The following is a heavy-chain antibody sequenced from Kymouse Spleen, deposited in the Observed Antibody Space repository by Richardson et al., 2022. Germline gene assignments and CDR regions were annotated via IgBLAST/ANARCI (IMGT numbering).Heavy chain of an antibody. J-gene: IGHJ5*02. D-gene: IGHD3-9*01. Sequence: QVQLQESGPGLVKPSGTLSLTCAVSGGSISSSNWWSWVRQPPGKGLEWIGEIYHSGSTNYNPSLKSRVTISVDKSKNQFSLKLSSVTAADTAVYYCARGPPYDILTGYSPYNWFDPWGQGTLVTVSS. CDR2: IYHSGST. CDR3: ARGPPYDILTGYSPYNWFDP. CDR1: GGSISSSNW. V-gene: IGHV4-4*02.